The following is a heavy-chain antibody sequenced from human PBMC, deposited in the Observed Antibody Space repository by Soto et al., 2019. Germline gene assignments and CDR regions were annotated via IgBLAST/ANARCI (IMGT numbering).Heavy chain of an antibody. CDR2: INPGSGNT. CDR3: ARDSIAPYCSSATCYVPNFDY. V-gene: IGHV1-3*01. J-gene: IGHJ4*02. D-gene: IGHD2-2*01. Sequence: QVPLVQSGAEVKKPGAPVKVSCKASGYIFSDSQIYWVRQASGQRLDWMGWINPGSGNTRYSQQFQNRVTFTRDTSASTVYMELSSLRSEDTAVYYCARDSIAPYCSSATCYVPNFDYWGQGTLVTVSS. CDR1: GYIFSDSQ.